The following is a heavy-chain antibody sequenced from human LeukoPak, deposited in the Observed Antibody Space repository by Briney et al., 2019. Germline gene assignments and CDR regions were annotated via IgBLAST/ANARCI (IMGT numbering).Heavy chain of an antibody. CDR3: ARGGLRYCSSTSCYADAFDI. V-gene: IGHV1-69*13. CDR1: GGTFSSYA. J-gene: IGHJ3*02. CDR2: IIPIFGTA. Sequence: ASVKVSCKASGGTFSSYAIGWVRQAPGQGLEWMGGIIPIFGTANYAQKFQGRITITADESTSTAYMELSSLRSEDTAVYYCARGGLRYCSSTSCYADAFDIWGQGTMVTVSS. D-gene: IGHD2-2*01.